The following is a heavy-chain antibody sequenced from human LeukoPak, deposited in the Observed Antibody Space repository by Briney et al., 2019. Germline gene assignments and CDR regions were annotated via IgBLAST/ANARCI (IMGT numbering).Heavy chain of an antibody. CDR2: INHSGST. D-gene: IGHD3-10*01. CDR1: GGPFSGYY. CDR3: ARGSVYYGSGRKPVDY. J-gene: IGHJ4*02. V-gene: IGHV4-34*01. Sequence: SETLSLTCAVYGGPFSGYYWSWIRQPPGKGLEWIGEINHSGSTNYNPSLKSRVTISVDTSKNQFSLKLSSVTAADTAVYYCARGSVYYGSGRKPVDYWGQGTLVTVSS.